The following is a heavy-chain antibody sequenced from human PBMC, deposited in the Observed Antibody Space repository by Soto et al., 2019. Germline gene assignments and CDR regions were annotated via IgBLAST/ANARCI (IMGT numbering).Heavy chain of an antibody. CDR3: VKVANVGVVIEYFDY. CDR1: GFPFATYA. J-gene: IGHJ4*02. CDR2: ISRSGGRT. Sequence: EVKLLESGGGVVQPGGSLRLSCGGSGFPFATYAMGWVRQAPGKGLEWVSGISRSGGRTYYADSVKGRFTISRDNSQNTLYLQMNSLRDDDTALYYSVKVANVGVVIEYFDYWGQGSLITVSS. V-gene: IGHV3-23*01. D-gene: IGHD3-3*01.